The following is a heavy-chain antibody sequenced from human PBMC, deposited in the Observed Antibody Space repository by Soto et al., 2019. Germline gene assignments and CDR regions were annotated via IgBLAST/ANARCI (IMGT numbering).Heavy chain of an antibody. CDR1: GYTFTGYY. J-gene: IGHJ3*02. CDR3: ARAERSTTMTAFDI. Sequence: GASVKVSCKASGYTFTGYYMHWVRQAPGQGLEWMGWINPNSGGTNYAQKFQGWVTMTRDTSISTAYMELSRLRSDDTAVYYCARAERSTTMTAFDIWGQGTMVTVS. D-gene: IGHD5-12*01. V-gene: IGHV1-2*04. CDR2: INPNSGGT.